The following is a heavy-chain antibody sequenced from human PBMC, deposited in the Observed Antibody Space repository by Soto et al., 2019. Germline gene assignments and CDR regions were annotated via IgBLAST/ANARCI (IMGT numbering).Heavy chain of an antibody. Sequence: QVQLVESGGGVVQPGRSLRLSCAASGFTFSSYAMHWVRQAPGKGLEWVAVISYDGSNKYYADSVKGRFTISRYNSKNTLYLQMNSLRAEDTAVYYCARDHDYYDSSGQTYHFDYWGQGTMVTVSS. J-gene: IGHJ4*02. CDR2: ISYDGSNK. CDR1: GFTFSSYA. D-gene: IGHD3-22*01. V-gene: IGHV3-30-3*01. CDR3: ARDHDYYDSSGQTYHFDY.